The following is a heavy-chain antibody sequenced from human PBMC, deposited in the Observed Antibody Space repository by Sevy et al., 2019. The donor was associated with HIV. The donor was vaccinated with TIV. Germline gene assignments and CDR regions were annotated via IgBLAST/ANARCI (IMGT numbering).Heavy chain of an antibody. CDR3: TRGLATADTPEYYFDY. D-gene: IGHD5-12*01. V-gene: IGHV3-49*03. J-gene: IGHJ4*02. Sequence: GGSLRLSCTTSGFTFDDYAMTWFRQPPEKGLEWVAFITRNSYEAYGGTTDYAASVKGRFIISRDDSKSIAYLQMNSLKTEDTAFYYCTRGLATADTPEYYFDYWGQGTLVTVSS. CDR2: ITRNSYEAYGGTT. CDR1: GFTFDDYA.